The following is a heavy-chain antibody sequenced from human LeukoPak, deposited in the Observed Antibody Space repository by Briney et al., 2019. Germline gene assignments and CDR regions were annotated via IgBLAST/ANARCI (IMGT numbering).Heavy chain of an antibody. D-gene: IGHD1-26*01. J-gene: IGHJ4*02. Sequence: GASVKVSCKASGYTFTSYYMHWVRQAPGQGLEWMGVINSSGGSTSYPQKFQGRVTMTRDTSTSTVYMELSNLISEDTAVYYCASTDIVGPTLHWGQGTLVTVSS. CDR1: GYTFTSYY. CDR3: ASTDIVGPTLH. CDR2: INSSGGST. V-gene: IGHV1-46*01.